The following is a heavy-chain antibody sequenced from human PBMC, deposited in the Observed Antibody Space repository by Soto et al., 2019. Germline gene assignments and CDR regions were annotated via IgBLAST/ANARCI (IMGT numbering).Heavy chain of an antibody. V-gene: IGHV3-11*01. CDR3: ARDRAGTRTFTHKTFDL. D-gene: IGHD6-19*01. Sequence: QVQLVESGGGLVKPGGSLRLSCAASGFSFSVYYMTWIRQAPGRGLECISYISNRGDAIYSADSVKGRFTIFRDDARSSLFLQMDTMRAEDTAVYYCARDRAGTRTFTHKTFDLWGQGTMVTVAS. CDR1: GFSFSVYY. CDR2: ISNRGDAI. J-gene: IGHJ3*01.